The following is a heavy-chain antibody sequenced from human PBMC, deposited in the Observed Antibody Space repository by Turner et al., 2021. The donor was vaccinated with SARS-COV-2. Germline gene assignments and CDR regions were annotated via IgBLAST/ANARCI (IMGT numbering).Heavy chain of an antibody. CDR2: ISYDGSNK. V-gene: IGHV3-30*18. J-gene: IGHJ4*02. CDR3: ANGGYCTNGVCSRVPSHFEY. CDR1: GFTFSSYG. D-gene: IGHD2-8*01. Sequence: QVQLVESGGGVVQPGRSLRLSCAASGFTFSSYGMHWVRQAPGKGLEWVAVISYDGSNKYYADSVKGRFTISRDNSKNTLYLQMNSLRAEDTAVYYCANGGYCTNGVCSRVPSHFEYWGQGTLVTVSS.